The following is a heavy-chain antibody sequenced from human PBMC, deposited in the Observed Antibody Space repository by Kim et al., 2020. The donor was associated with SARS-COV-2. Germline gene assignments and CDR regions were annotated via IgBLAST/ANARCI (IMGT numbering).Heavy chain of an antibody. D-gene: IGHD3-16*01. J-gene: IGHJ4*02. V-gene: IGHV4-30-4*01. CDR3: ARGGPWGPFDY. CDR2: IYYSGST. Sequence: SETLSLTCTVSGGSISSGDYYWSWIRQPPGKGLEWIGYIYYSGSTYYNPSLKSRVTISEDTSKNQFSLKLSSVTAADTAVYYCARGGPWGPFDYWGQGTLVTVSS. CDR1: GGSISSGDYY.